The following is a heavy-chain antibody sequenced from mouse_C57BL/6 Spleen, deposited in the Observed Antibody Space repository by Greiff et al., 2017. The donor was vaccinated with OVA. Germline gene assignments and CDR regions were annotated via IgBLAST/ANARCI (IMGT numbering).Heavy chain of an antibody. Sequence: VQLQQPGPELVKPGASVKISCKASGYAFSSSWMNWVKQRPGKGLEWIGRIYPGDGDTNYNGKFKGKATLTADKSSSTAYMQLSSLTSEDSAVYFCAITTVVASDFDYWGQGTTLTVSS. CDR3: AITTVVASDFDY. CDR2: IYPGDGDT. D-gene: IGHD1-1*01. V-gene: IGHV1-82*01. CDR1: GYAFSSSW. J-gene: IGHJ2*01.